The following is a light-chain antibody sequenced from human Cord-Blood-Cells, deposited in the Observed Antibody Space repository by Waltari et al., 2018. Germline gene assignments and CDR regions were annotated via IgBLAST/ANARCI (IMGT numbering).Light chain of an antibody. CDR2: EGI. Sequence: QSALTQPASVSGSPGQSITISCTGTSSDVGSYNLFSWYQQHPGKAPKLMIYEGIKRPSGVSNRFSGAKSGNTASLTISGLQAEDEADYYCCSYAGSSTLVFGGGTKLTVL. CDR3: CSYAGSSTLV. V-gene: IGLV2-23*01. J-gene: IGLJ2*01. CDR1: SSDVGSYNL.